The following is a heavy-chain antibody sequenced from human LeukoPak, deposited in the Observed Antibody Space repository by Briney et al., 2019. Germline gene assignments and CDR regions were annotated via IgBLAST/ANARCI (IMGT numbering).Heavy chain of an antibody. V-gene: IGHV3-30*02. CDR1: GFIFSNYG. D-gene: IGHD3-22*01. J-gene: IGHJ4*02. CDR3: AKHDSSSVY. Sequence: GSLRLSCAVSGFIFSNYGMHWVRQAPGKGLEWVAFIRSDGSEKNYAGSVKGRFTISRDYSKNTLYVQMNSLRADDTAVYYCAKHDSSSVYWGQGTLVTASS. CDR2: IRSDGSEK.